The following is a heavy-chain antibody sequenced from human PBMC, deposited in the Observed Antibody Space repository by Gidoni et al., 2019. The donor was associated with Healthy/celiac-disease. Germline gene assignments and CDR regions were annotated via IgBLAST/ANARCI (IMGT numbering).Heavy chain of an antibody. J-gene: IGHJ4*02. CDR2: INRSAST. Sequence: QVQLQQCSAGLLTPSEPLSLSFSVYGRSFSGHYWRWIRQPPGKGLAWIGEINRSASTNHNPSLKSRVTLSVDTSKNQFSLKLSSVTAAETAVYYCARLYYDFWSGYGPFDYWGQGTLVTVSS. CDR3: ARLYYDFWSGYGPFDY. V-gene: IGHV4-34*01. D-gene: IGHD3-3*01. CDR1: GRSFSGHY.